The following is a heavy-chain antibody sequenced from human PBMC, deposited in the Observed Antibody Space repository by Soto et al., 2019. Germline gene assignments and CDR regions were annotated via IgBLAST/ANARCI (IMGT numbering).Heavy chain of an antibody. CDR1: GASLSDNY. J-gene: IGHJ3*02. D-gene: IGHD2-2*01. CDR3: ARGDWDIAVVPAATQRKRDAFDI. V-gene: IGHV4-34*01. CDR2: INHSGNT. Sequence: SETLSLTCAVYGASLSDNYCNWLRQPPGKGLEWIGEINHSGNTNYNPSLRSRVTISIDTSKNQLSLNLRSVSAADTAVYYCARGDWDIAVVPAATQRKRDAFDIWGQGTVVTVSS.